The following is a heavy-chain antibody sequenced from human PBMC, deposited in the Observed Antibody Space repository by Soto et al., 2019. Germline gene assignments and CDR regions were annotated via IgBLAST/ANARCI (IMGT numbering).Heavy chain of an antibody. J-gene: IGHJ4*02. CDR2: IYHSGST. CDR1: GGSISSGCYS. V-gene: IGHV4-30-2*01. CDR3: ARHTPAISISDH. D-gene: IGHD2-15*01. Sequence: SETLSLTCAVSGGSISSGCYSWSWIRQPPGKGLEWIGYIYHSGSTYYNPSLKSRVTISVDRSKNQFSLKLSSVTAADTAVYYCARHTPAISISDHWGQGTLVTVSS.